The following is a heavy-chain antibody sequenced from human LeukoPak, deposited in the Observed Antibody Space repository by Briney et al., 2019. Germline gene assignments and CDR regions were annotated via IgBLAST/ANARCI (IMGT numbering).Heavy chain of an antibody. CDR1: GGSISSSSYY. CDR3: ARTPNLKYGAIDY. CDR2: IYYSGST. D-gene: IGHD1-7*01. Sequence: SETLSLTCTVSGGSISSSSYYWGWVRQPPGKGLEWIGTIYYSGSTYYNPSLKSRVTISVDTSKNQFSLKLSSMTAADTAVYYYARTPNLKYGAIDYWGQGTLVTVSS. V-gene: IGHV4-39*01. J-gene: IGHJ4*02.